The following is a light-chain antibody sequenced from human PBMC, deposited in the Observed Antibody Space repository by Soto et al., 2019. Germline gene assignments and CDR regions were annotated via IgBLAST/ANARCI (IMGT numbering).Light chain of an antibody. CDR3: SSYTTSSTRV. Sequence: QSALTQPASVSGSPGQSITISCTGTSSDVGGYNYVSWHQQLPGKAPKLMIYDVSNRPSGVSNRFSGSKSGNTASLTISGLQAEDEADYYCSSYTTSSTRVFGGGTKLTVL. J-gene: IGLJ3*02. CDR2: DVS. V-gene: IGLV2-14*01. CDR1: SSDVGGYNY.